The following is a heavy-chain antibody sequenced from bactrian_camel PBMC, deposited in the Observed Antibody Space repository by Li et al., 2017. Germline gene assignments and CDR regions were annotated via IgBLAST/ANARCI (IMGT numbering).Heavy chain of an antibody. J-gene: IGHJ4*01. CDR3: AAAPCPVYSDFAG. D-gene: IGHD4*01. CDR1: GNTDDATC. V-gene: IGHV3-3*01. CDR2: IYLHGPMT. Sequence: HVQLVESGGGSVQAGGSLRLSCEASGNTDDATCMGWFRQTPGQEREPVATIYLHGPMTWYADSVRGRFAISRDNPKKKIVYLQMDNLKPEDTSIYYCAAAPCPVYSDFAGWGQGTQVTVS.